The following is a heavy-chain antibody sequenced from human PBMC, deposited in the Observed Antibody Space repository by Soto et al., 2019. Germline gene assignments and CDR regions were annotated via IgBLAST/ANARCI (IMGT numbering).Heavy chain of an antibody. V-gene: IGHV4-34*01. D-gene: IGHD2-15*01. CDR1: GGSFSGYY. CDR2: INHSGST. Sequence: PSETLSLTCAVYGGSFSGYYWSWIRQPPGKGLEWIGEINHSGSTNYNPSLKSRVTISVDTSKNQFSLKLSSVTAADTAVYYCARGLKNIVVVVAATSGLNWFDPWGQGTLVTVSS. CDR3: ARGLKNIVVVVAATSGLNWFDP. J-gene: IGHJ5*02.